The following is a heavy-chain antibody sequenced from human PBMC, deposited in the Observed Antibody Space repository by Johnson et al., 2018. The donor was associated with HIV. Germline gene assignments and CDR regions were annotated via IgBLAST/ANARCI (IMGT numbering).Heavy chain of an antibody. Sequence: QVQLVESGGGVVQPGGSLRLSCAASGFTFSSYGMHWVRQAPGKGLEWVAFIRYDGSNKYYADSVKGRFTISRDNSKNTLYLQMNSLRAEDTAVYFCAREGTAAVMDAFDIWGQGTMVTVSS. CDR1: GFTFSSYG. CDR2: IRYDGSNK. D-gene: IGHD6-13*01. V-gene: IGHV3-30*02. CDR3: AREGTAAVMDAFDI. J-gene: IGHJ3*02.